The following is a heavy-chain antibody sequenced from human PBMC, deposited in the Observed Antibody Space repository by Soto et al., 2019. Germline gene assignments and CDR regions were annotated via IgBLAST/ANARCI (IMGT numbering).Heavy chain of an antibody. CDR2: IYYSGST. CDR3: ARACSSNSCYDVFDY. D-gene: IGHD2-2*01. J-gene: IGHJ4*02. V-gene: IGHV4-59*12. Sequence: SETLSLTCTVSGGSISSYYWSWIRQPPGKGLEWIGYIYYSGSTNYNPSLKSRVTISVDTSKNQFSLKLSSVTAADTAVYYCARACSSNSCYDVFDYWGQGTLVTVSS. CDR1: GGSISSYY.